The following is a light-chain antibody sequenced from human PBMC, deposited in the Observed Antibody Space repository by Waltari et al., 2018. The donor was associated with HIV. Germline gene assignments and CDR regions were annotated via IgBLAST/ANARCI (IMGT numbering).Light chain of an antibody. Sequence: SYVLTQPPPVPVAPGQTARITCGGHDLGSQSVQRYQQKPGQAPVLVVYDDRDRPSGIPERFSGSNFGSTATLTISRVEAGDEADYYCQVWHRDSEHYVFGTGTKVTVL. CDR3: QVWHRDSEHYV. J-gene: IGLJ1*01. CDR1: DLGSQS. V-gene: IGLV3-21*02. CDR2: DDR.